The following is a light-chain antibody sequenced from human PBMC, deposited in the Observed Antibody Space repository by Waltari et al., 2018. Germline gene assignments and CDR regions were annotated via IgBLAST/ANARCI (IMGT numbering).Light chain of an antibody. CDR3: QPNYDTPRT. CDR2: ETS. Sequence: QMTQSPSSLSASVGARVTLHCRASQTIDYLSWYQHKPGEAPKLLIYETSTLQSGVPTRFSGSKFGTTFILTISSLQPEDFATYFCQPNYDTPRTFGQGTKVDIK. V-gene: IGKV1-39*01. CDR1: QTIDY. J-gene: IGKJ2*02.